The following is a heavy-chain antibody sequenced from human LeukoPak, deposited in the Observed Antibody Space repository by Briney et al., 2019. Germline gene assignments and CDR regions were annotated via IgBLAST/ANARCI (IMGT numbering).Heavy chain of an antibody. CDR1: GFTFSTYG. CDR3: AKRVPYSSSTVYFDS. J-gene: IGHJ4*02. D-gene: IGHD6-6*01. V-gene: IGHV3-23*01. Sequence: GGSLRLSCAASGFTFSTYGRNWVRQSPGKGLEWVSSISDDGKSTYYTDSVKGRFTISRDNSKNTLYLQMNSLRAEDTAVYYCAKRVPYSSSTVYFDSWGQGTLVVVSS. CDR2: ISDDGKST.